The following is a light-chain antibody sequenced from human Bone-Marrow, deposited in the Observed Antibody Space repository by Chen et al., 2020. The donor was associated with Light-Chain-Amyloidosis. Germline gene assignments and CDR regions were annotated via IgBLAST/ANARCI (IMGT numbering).Light chain of an antibody. V-gene: IGLV2-14*01. Sequence: QSALTQPASVSVNPGQTITISCTGTSSDVGGDNHVSWYQQHPDKAPKLMIYEVTNRPSWVPDRFSGSKSDNTASLTISGLQTEDEADYFCSSYTITNTLVFGSGTRVTVL. J-gene: IGLJ1*01. CDR3: SSYTITNTLV. CDR1: SSDVGGDNH. CDR2: EVT.